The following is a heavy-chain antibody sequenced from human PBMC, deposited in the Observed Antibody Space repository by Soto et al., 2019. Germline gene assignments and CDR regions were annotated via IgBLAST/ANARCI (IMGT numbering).Heavy chain of an antibody. CDR3: ARDGSVDVWSDYYYHVDG. D-gene: IGHD3-16*01. Sequence: ASVKVSCKASGYTFTSYGISWVRQAPGQGLEWMGWISAYNGNTNYAQKLQGRVTMTTDTSTSTAYMELRSLRSDDTAVYYCARDGSVDVWSDYYYHVDGWGTGTTVTVSS. CDR2: ISAYNGNT. J-gene: IGHJ6*03. CDR1: GYTFTSYG. V-gene: IGHV1-18*01.